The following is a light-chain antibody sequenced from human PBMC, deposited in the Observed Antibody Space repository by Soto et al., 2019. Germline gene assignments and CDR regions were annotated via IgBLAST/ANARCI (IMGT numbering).Light chain of an antibody. CDR2: GAT. CDR1: QSVSRN. CDR3: QQYNNWPRT. V-gene: IGKV3-15*01. Sequence: EIVLTQSPATMSLSPVERATLSCRTSQSVSRNLAWYQQKPGQAPRLLIHGATTRATGIPARFSGSGSGTEFTLTISSLQSEDFAVYYCQQYNNWPRTFGQGTKVDIK. J-gene: IGKJ1*01.